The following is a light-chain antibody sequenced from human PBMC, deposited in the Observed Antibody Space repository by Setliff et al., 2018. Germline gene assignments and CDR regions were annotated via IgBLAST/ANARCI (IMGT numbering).Light chain of an antibody. CDR3: AAWDDSLNGEV. Sequence: QSVLTQPPSASGTPGQRVTISCSGSSSSIGSNTVNWYQQLPGTAPKLLINRNNQRPSGVPDRFSGSKSGTSASLAISGLQSEDEADYYCAAWDDSLNGEVFGTGTKVTVL. CDR1: SSSIGSNT. J-gene: IGLJ1*01. CDR2: RNN. V-gene: IGLV1-44*01.